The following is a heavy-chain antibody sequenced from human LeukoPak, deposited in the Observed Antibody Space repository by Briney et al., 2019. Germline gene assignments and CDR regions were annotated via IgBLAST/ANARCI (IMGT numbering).Heavy chain of an antibody. CDR2: IYYSGST. V-gene: IGHV4-39*01. D-gene: IGHD3-22*01. J-gene: IGHJ5*02. Sequence: PSETLSLTCTVSGGSISSSSYYWGWIRQPPGKGLEWIGSIYYSGSTYYNPSLKSRVTISVDTSKNQFSLKLSSVTAADTAVYYCARHGLHKTYYYDSSGYLQQFDPWGQGTLVTVSS. CDR3: ARHGLHKTYYYDSSGYLQQFDP. CDR1: GGSISSSSYY.